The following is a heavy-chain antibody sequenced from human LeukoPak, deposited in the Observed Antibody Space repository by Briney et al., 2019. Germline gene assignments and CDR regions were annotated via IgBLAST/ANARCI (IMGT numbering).Heavy chain of an antibody. V-gene: IGHV3-21*01. Sequence: GGSLRLSCAASGFTFSSYAMSWVRQAPGKGLEWVSSISSSSSHIYYADSVKGRFTISRDNAKNSLYLQMNSLRAEDTAVYYCAREDYDILTGYYYLDYWGQGTLVTVSS. J-gene: IGHJ4*02. CDR3: AREDYDILTGYYYLDY. CDR2: ISSSSSHI. D-gene: IGHD3-9*01. CDR1: GFTFSSYA.